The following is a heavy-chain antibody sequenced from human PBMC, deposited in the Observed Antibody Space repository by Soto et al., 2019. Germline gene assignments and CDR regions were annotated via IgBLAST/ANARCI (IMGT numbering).Heavy chain of an antibody. CDR3: ARDSRYDILTGYYSYYYYYVMDV. CDR1: GSACSRYW. CDR2: IQQDGREK. Sequence: SGRSLRLSWAASGSACSRYWVSWVRQAPGKGLEWMANIQQDGREKYYVDAVKGRFTISRDDAKNSLYLQMNSLRAEDTAVYYCARDSRYDILTGYYSYYYYYVMDVWGQGTTVTVS. V-gene: IGHV3-7*03. D-gene: IGHD3-9*01. J-gene: IGHJ6*02.